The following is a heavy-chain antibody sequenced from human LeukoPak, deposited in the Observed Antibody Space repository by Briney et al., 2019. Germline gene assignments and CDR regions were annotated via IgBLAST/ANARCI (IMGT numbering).Heavy chain of an antibody. J-gene: IGHJ6*03. V-gene: IGHV1-2*02. CDR3: AREPYYYDSSGYAYYYYMDV. D-gene: IGHD3-22*01. Sequence: ASVKVSCKASGYTFTGYYMHWVRQAPGQGLEWMGWINPNSGGTNYAQKFQGRVTKTRDTSISTAYMELSRLRSDDTAVYYCAREPYYYDSSGYAYYYYMDVWGKGTTVTVSS. CDR2: INPNSGGT. CDR1: GYTFTGYY.